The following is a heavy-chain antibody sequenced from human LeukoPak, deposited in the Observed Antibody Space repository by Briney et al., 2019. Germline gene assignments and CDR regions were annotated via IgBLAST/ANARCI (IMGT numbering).Heavy chain of an antibody. V-gene: IGHV3-15*07. CDR2: IKSKTDGGTT. Sequence: GGSLRLSCAASGFTFSNAWMNWVRQAPGKGLEWVGRIKSKTDGGTTDYAAPVKGRFTISRDDSKNTLYLQMNSLKTEDTAVYYCTTRHQLWSQGSDYWGQGTLVTVSS. CDR3: TTRHQLWSQGSDY. CDR1: GFTFSNAW. D-gene: IGHD5-18*01. J-gene: IGHJ4*02.